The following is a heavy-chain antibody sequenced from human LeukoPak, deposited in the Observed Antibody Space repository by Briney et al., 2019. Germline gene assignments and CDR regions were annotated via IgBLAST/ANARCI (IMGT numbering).Heavy chain of an antibody. D-gene: IGHD6-19*01. Sequence: PGGSLRLSCAASGFTFSSYALSWVRQAAGKGLEWVSYISSGGSTIFYADSVKGRFTISRDNAKNSLYLQMNSLRAEDTAVYSCARMISGGSYDAFDIWGQGTMVTVSS. V-gene: IGHV3-48*03. CDR1: GFTFSSYA. J-gene: IGHJ3*02. CDR2: ISSGGSTI. CDR3: ARMISGGSYDAFDI.